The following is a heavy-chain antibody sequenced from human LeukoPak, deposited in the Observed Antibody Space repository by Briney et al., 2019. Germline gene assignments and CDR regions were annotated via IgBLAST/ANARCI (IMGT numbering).Heavy chain of an antibody. CDR2: IYYSGST. D-gene: IGHD3-22*01. J-gene: IGHJ4*02. Sequence: SETLSLTCTVSGGSISSYCWSWIRQPPGKGLEWIGYIYYSGSTNYNPSLKSRVTISVDTSKNQFSLKLSSVTAADTAVYYCARGPQSYYYDSSDHFDYWGQGTLVTVSS. CDR1: GGSISSYC. V-gene: IGHV4-59*01. CDR3: ARGPQSYYYDSSDHFDY.